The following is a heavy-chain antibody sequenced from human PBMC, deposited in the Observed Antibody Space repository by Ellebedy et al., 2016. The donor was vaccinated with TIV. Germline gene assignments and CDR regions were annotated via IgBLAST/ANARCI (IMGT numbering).Heavy chain of an antibody. D-gene: IGHD2-15*01. Sequence: AASVKVSCKASGGSFSTYAISWVRQAPGQGLEWMGWISAYNGNTNYVQKLQGRVTMTTDTSTSTAYMELRSLRSDDTAVYYCARDDGGYCSGNSCYTGIDYWGQGTLVTVSS. J-gene: IGHJ4*02. CDR2: ISAYNGNT. CDR3: ARDDGGYCSGNSCYTGIDY. CDR1: GGSFSTYA. V-gene: IGHV1-18*01.